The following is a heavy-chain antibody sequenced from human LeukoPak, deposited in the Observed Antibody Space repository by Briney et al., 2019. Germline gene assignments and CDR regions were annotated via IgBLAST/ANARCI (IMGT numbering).Heavy chain of an antibody. J-gene: IGHJ4*02. D-gene: IGHD6-25*01. Sequence: ASVKVSCKASGYNFAHNIHWVRQAPGQGHEFMGWINPKNGGTKYAQNFQGRVTMTRDTSISTVYMELSSLGSDDTAVYYCVVSIQAAAVPAFDSWGQGTLVTVSS. V-gene: IGHV1-2*02. CDR1: GYNFAHN. CDR3: VVSIQAAAVPAFDS. CDR2: INPKNGGT.